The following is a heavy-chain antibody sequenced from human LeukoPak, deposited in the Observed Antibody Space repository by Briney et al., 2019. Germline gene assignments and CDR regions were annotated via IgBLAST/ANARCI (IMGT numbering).Heavy chain of an antibody. CDR3: ARVVSTSED. CDR1: GFTFSSYG. Sequence: HPGRSLRLSCAASGFTFSSYGMHWVRQAPGKGLEWVAVIWYDGSNKYYADSVKGRFMISRDNAKNTLYLQMNSLRAEDTAVYYCARVVSTSEDWGQGTLVTVSS. D-gene: IGHD6-13*01. CDR2: IWYDGSNK. J-gene: IGHJ4*02. V-gene: IGHV3-33*08.